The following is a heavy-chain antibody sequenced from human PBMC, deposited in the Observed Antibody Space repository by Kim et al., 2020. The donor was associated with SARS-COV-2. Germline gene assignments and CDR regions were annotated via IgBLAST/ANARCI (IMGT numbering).Heavy chain of an antibody. CDR3: AKSMPVAVSPVAFDI. Sequence: GGSLRLSCAASGFTFSNYVMSWVRQAPGKGLVRQAPGKGLEWVSGISGSGDTTFYADSVKGRFTISRDNSKKTLYLQMNSLRAEDTALYYCAKSMPVAVSPVAFDIWGQGTMVAVSS. CDR1: GFTFSNYV. V-gene: IGHV3-23*01. J-gene: IGHJ3*02. D-gene: IGHD2-15*01. CDR2: ISGSGDTT.